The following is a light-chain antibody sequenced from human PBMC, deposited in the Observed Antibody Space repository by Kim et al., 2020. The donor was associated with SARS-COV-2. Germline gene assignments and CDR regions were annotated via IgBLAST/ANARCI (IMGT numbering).Light chain of an antibody. Sequence: QTVTISCSGNSTNIGNNAVYWCQQYPGKAANLLIYYNDLLSSGVSAGFSGSRYGSSASLAISGLQPEDDADYYCETSDASVNGWVFGGGTQLTVL. CDR2: YND. CDR3: ETSDASVNGWV. V-gene: IGLV1-36*01. J-gene: IGLJ3*02. CDR1: STNIGNNA.